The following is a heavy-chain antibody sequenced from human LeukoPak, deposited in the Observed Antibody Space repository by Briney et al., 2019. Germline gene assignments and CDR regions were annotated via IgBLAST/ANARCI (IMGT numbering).Heavy chain of an antibody. J-gene: IGHJ3*02. V-gene: IGHV3-9*03. CDR1: GFPFDDYA. D-gene: IGHD3-3*01. Sequence: ALRLSCAASGFPFDDYAMHWVRQAPGKGLEWVSGISWNRGSIGYADSVNGRFPISRDNAKNSLYLQMNRLRSEDMALYYCARGSRFGVVERDAFDIWGQGTMVTVSS. CDR3: ARGSRFGVVERDAFDI. CDR2: ISWNRGSI.